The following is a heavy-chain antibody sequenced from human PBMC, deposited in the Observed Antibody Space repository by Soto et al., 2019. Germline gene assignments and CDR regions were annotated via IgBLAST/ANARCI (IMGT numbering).Heavy chain of an antibody. CDR3: ASEDYTKTLEYYGMDV. CDR2: INHSGST. J-gene: IGHJ6*02. D-gene: IGHD4-4*01. CDR1: GGSFSGYY. Sequence: QVQLQQWGAGLLKPSETLSLTCAVYGGSFSGYYWSWIRQPPGKGLEWIGEINHSGSTNYNPSLKSRVTISVDTSKNQFSLKLSSVTAADTAVYYCASEDYTKTLEYYGMDVWGQGTTVTVSS. V-gene: IGHV4-34*01.